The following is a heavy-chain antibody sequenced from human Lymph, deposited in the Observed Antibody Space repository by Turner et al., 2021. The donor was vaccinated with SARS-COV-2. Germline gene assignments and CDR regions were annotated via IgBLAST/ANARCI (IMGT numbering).Heavy chain of an antibody. D-gene: IGHD2-15*01. CDR1: GSTVSFYS. V-gene: IGHV3-21*01. CDR3: AKDLAPYSYYGMDV. J-gene: IGHJ6*02. CDR2: ISRSSSYI. Sequence: ELQLVWSGGGLVKHGGSLRLSCAASGSTVSFYSMNLVRQAPGKGLDLVSSISRSSSYIYYADSVNGRFTITRDNAKHSLCLQMNSLSAEDTAVYYCAKDLAPYSYYGMDVWGQGTTVTVSS.